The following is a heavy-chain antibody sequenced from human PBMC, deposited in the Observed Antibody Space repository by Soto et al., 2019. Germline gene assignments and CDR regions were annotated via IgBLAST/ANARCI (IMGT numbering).Heavy chain of an antibody. Sequence: SLRLSFASSGFTFDYYAMHWVLQAPGKGLEWVSGISWNSGSIGYADSVKGRFTISRDNAKNSLYLQMNSLRAEDTALYYCAKDEGIAVAGLMDYWGQGTLVTVSS. CDR1: GFTFDYYA. CDR3: AKDEGIAVAGLMDY. D-gene: IGHD6-19*01. J-gene: IGHJ4*02. CDR2: ISWNSGSI. V-gene: IGHV3-9*01.